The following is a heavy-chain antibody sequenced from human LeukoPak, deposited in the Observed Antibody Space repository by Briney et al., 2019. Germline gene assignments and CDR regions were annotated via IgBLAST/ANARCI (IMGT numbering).Heavy chain of an antibody. CDR1: GGSISSSSYS. Sequence: QASETLSLTCTVSGGSISSSSYSWGWIRQPPGKGLEWIGSINYSGSTYYNPSLKSRVTISVDTSKNQFSLKLSSVTAADTAVYFCARDTYYDSSGYWNDVFDIWGQGTLVTVSS. V-gene: IGHV4-39*02. CDR3: ARDTYYDSSGYWNDVFDI. CDR2: INYSGST. J-gene: IGHJ3*02. D-gene: IGHD3-22*01.